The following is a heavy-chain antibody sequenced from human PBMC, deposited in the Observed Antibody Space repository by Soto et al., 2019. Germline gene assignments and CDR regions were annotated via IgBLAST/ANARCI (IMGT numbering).Heavy chain of an antibody. V-gene: IGHV3-48*01. CDR3: ATETVPGTFDY. D-gene: IGHD1-7*01. Sequence: PGGSLRLSCAASGFTFSSYSMNWVRQAPGKGLEWVSYISSSSSSTNYADSVKGRFTISRDNSKNTLYLQMNSLRAEDTAVYFCATETVPGTFDYWAQGTLVTVSS. CDR1: GFTFSSYS. J-gene: IGHJ4*02. CDR2: ISSSSSST.